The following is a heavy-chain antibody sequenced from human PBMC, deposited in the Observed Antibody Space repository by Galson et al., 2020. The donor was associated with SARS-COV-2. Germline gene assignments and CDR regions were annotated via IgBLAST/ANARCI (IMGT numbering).Heavy chain of an antibody. J-gene: IGHJ6*04. V-gene: IGHV5-51*01. CDR1: GYSFTSYW. Sequence: KIGESLKITCKGSGYSFTSYWIGWVRQMPGKGLEWMGIIYPGDSDTRYSPSFQGQVTISADKSISTAYLQWSSLKASDTAMYYCAGAYCGGDCYSDASYYYYGMDVWGKGTTVTVSS. D-gene: IGHD2-21*02. CDR2: IYPGDSDT. CDR3: AGAYCGGDCYSDASYYYYGMDV.